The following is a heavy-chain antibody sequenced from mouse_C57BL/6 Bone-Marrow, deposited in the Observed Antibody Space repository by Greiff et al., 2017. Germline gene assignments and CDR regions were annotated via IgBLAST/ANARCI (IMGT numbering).Heavy chain of an antibody. J-gene: IGHJ1*03. Sequence: QVQLQQSVPWRCISVSSVQVCCRACVYSCTISEIRWVYPGPGQGLEWIGYINPSSGYTKYNQKFKDQATLTADKSYSTAYMQMSSLTYEDSAVYFFERYGGDPNLHSFPTRGT. V-gene: IGHV1-7*01. CDR1: VYSCTISE. CDR3: ERYGGDPNLHSFPT. D-gene: IGHD1-2*01. CDR2: INPSSGYT.